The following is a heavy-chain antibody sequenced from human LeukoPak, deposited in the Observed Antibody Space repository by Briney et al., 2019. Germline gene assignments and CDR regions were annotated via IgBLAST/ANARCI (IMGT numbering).Heavy chain of an antibody. CDR1: GFTFSGYW. J-gene: IGHJ4*02. CDR3: ARLLTLTYYYMWEIVAWFDY. CDR2: IKQDGYEK. D-gene: IGHD5-12*01. Sequence: QPGGSLRLSCAASGFTFSGYWMSWVRQTPEKGLEWVANIKQDGYEKYYVDSVKGRFTISRDNAKNSLYLQMNSLRADDTAVYYCARLLTLTYYYMWEIVAWFDYWGQGTLVTVSS. V-gene: IGHV3-7*01.